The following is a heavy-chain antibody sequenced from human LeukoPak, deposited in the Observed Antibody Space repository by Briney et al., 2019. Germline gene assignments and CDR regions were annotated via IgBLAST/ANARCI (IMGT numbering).Heavy chain of an antibody. J-gene: IGHJ4*02. CDR3: ASVAETYHYERSGYYYSDY. D-gene: IGHD3-22*01. Sequence: SETLSLTCAVYGGSFSGYSWTWIRQPPGKGLEWIGEINHSGSTNYNPSLKSRVTISVDTAKNQFSLKLSSVTAADTAVYYCASVAETYHYERSGYYYSDYWGQGTLVTVSS. CDR2: INHSGST. CDR1: GGSFSGYS. V-gene: IGHV4-34*01.